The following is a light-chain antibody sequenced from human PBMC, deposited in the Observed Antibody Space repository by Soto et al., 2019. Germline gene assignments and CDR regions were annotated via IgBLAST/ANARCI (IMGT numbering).Light chain of an antibody. J-gene: IGKJ2*03. CDR3: QQYHKWPYS. CDR2: DAS. Sequence: VLTQSPATLSVSPGERATLSCRASQTFSSKLAWYQQKPVQPPRLLIYDASSRATGIPGRFTGSGSGTDFTLTISSLQSEDFVVYYCQQYHKWPYSFGQGTKLEL. CDR1: QTFSSK. V-gene: IGKV3-15*01.